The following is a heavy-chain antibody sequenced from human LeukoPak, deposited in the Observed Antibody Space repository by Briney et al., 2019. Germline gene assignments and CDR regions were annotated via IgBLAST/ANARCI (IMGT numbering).Heavy chain of an antibody. J-gene: IGHJ6*03. CDR1: GGTFSSYA. D-gene: IGHD5-18*01. CDR2: IIPIFGTA. V-gene: IGHV1-69*05. CDR3: ARDPLPQYTDYYYMDV. Sequence: SVKVSCKASGGTFSSYAISWVRQAPGQGLEWMGRIIPIFGTANYAQKFQGRVTITTDESTSTAYMELSSLRSEDTAVYYRARDPLPQYTDYYYMDVWGKGTTVTVSS.